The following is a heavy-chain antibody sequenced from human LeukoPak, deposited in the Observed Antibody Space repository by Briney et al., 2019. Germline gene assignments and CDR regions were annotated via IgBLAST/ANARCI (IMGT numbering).Heavy chain of an antibody. CDR1: GFTFSSYW. J-gene: IGHJ5*02. D-gene: IGHD6-19*01. CDR3: ARDSASGGP. Sequence: GGSLRLSCAASGFTFSSYWMSWVRQPPGKGLEWVAHIKPDGSEKNYVDSVKGRFTLFRDDAKNSVYLQMNSLRVEDTAVYYCARDSASGGPWGQGTPVTVSS. CDR2: IKPDGSEK. V-gene: IGHV3-7*01.